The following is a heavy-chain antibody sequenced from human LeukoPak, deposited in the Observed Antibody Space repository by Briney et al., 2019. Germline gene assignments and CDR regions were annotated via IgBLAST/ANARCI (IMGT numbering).Heavy chain of an antibody. V-gene: IGHV3-7*01. J-gene: IGHJ3*02. Sequence: GGSLRLSCAASSFAFSSYWMTWVRQAPGKGLEWVANIKEDGSKTFYVDSVKGRFTISRDNAKNSLYLQMNSLRAEDTAVYYCARDPYYYDSGSFAAFDIWGQGTMVTVSS. CDR1: SFAFSSYW. CDR2: IKEDGSKT. CDR3: ARDPYYYDSGSFAAFDI. D-gene: IGHD3-10*01.